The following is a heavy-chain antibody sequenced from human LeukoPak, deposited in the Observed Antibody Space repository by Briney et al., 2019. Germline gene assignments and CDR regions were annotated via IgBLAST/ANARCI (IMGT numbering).Heavy chain of an antibody. Sequence: SETLSLTCTVSGGSISSYYWSWIRQPPGKGLEWIGYIYYSGSTNYNPSLKSRVTISVDTSKNQFSLKLSSVTAADTAVYYCARGSESSGYSTFAYWGQGTLVTVSS. J-gene: IGHJ4*02. CDR1: GGSISSYY. CDR3: ARGSESSGYSTFAY. D-gene: IGHD3-22*01. V-gene: IGHV4-59*01. CDR2: IYYSGST.